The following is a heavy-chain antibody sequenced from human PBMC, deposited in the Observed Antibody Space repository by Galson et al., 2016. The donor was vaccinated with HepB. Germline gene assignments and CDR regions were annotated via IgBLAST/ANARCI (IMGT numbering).Heavy chain of an antibody. D-gene: IGHD2-15*01. J-gene: IGHJ4*01. Sequence: SLRLSCAASGFTFSDYAMNWVRQAPGKGLEWVSGISGNVISKFYADSVKGRFTISRDNSKNTLYLQMESPRDDDTAVYYCARDVSFFSGGGCYSGGVDYWGLGTLVTVSS. CDR3: ARDVSFFSGGGCYSGGVDY. V-gene: IGHV3-23*01. CDR2: ISGNVISK. CDR1: GFTFSDYA.